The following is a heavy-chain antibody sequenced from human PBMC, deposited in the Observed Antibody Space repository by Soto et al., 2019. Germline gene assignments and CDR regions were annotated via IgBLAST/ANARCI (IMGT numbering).Heavy chain of an antibody. Sequence: QVQLQESGPGLVKPSQTLSLTCTVSGDSISSNTNYWSWIRQPPGEGLEWIGFISYSRTTSYSPSLKSRVAISLDTSKNQFSLSLSSVTATDTAVYYCARGRGYSYGLDPWGQGTLVTVSS. J-gene: IGHJ5*02. CDR2: ISYSRTT. D-gene: IGHD5-18*01. CDR1: GDSISSNTNY. CDR3: ARGRGYSYGLDP. V-gene: IGHV4-30-4*01.